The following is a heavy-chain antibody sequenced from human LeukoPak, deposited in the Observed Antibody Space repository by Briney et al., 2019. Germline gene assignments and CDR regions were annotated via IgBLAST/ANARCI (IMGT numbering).Heavy chain of an antibody. CDR2: ITDAVGST. Sequence: PGGSLRLSCAASGFTFSSSSISWVRQAPGKGLEWVSAITDAVGSTHYADSVKGRSTISSDNSKNTVYLQMNSLRPEDMAVYYCAKEIFSGLLYIDYWGQGTLVTVSS. CDR1: GFTFSSSS. V-gene: IGHV3-23*01. D-gene: IGHD5-12*01. CDR3: AKEIFSGLLYIDY. J-gene: IGHJ4*02.